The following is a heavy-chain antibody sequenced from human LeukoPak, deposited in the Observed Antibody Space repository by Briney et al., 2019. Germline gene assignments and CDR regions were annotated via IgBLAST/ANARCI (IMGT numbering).Heavy chain of an antibody. CDR2: IFYSGGT. CDR3: ARANYYGSGPYYYYMDV. V-gene: IGHV4-59*01. D-gene: IGHD3-10*01. J-gene: IGHJ6*03. Sequence: PSETLSLTCTVSGGSISTYYWSWIRQPPGKGLEWIGYIFYSGGTNYNPSLKSRVTISVDTSKNQFSLKLGSLTAADTAVYYCARANYYGSGPYYYYMDVWGKGTTVTVSS. CDR1: GGSISTYY.